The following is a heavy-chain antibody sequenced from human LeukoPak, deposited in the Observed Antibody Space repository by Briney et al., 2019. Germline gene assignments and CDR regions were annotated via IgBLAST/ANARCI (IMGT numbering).Heavy chain of an antibody. V-gene: IGHV3-21*01. CDR2: IDGLRGTI. Sequence: GGSLRLSCGASGFNFETYNMHWIRQAPGKGLEWVSSIDGLRGTIYYADAVQGRFTISRDNAKDSLFLQMNSLRAEDTAIYFCAREXYYSGSGSGGWLDPWGQGSLVTVSS. CDR1: GFNFETYN. CDR3: AREXYYSGSGSGGWLDP. D-gene: IGHD3-10*01. J-gene: IGHJ5*02.